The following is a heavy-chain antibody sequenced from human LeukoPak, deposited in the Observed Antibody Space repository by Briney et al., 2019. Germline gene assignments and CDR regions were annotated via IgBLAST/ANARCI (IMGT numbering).Heavy chain of an antibody. CDR2: ISTYTGNT. Sequence: ASVKVSCKASGYTFNNYGISWVRQAPGQGLEWMGWISTYTGNTNYAQKLQGRVTMTTDTSTSTAYMELRSLRSDDTAVYYCARWSGYNYYHMDVWGKGTTVTVSS. D-gene: IGHD3-10*01. V-gene: IGHV1-18*01. CDR1: GYTFNNYG. J-gene: IGHJ6*03. CDR3: ARWSGYNYYHMDV.